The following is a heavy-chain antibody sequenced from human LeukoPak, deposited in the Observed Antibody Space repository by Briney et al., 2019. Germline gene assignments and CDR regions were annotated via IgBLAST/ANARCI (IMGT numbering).Heavy chain of an antibody. V-gene: IGHV4-4*07. D-gene: IGHD1-26*01. CDR3: ARDRRKWELPYFDY. CDR2: IYTSGST. J-gene: IGHJ4*02. Sequence: PSETLSLTCTVSGGSISSYYWSWLRQPAGKGLEWIGRIYTSGSTNYNPSLKSRVTISVDTSKNQFSLKLSSVTAADTAVYYCARDRRKWELPYFDYWGQGTLVTVSS. CDR1: GGSISSYY.